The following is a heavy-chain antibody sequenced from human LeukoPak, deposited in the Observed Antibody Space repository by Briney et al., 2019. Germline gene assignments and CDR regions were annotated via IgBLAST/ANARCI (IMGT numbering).Heavy chain of an antibody. V-gene: IGHV4-39*02. CDR1: GGSISSSSYY. D-gene: IGHD3-9*01. CDR3: ARERTYYDILTGYFPRNAFDI. J-gene: IGHJ3*02. CDR2: IYYSGST. Sequence: SETLSLTCTVSGGSISSSSYYWGWIRQPPGKGLEWIGSIYYSGSTYYNPSLKSRVTISVDTSKNQFSLKLSSVTAADTAVYYCARERTYYDILTGYFPRNAFDIWGQGTMVTVSS.